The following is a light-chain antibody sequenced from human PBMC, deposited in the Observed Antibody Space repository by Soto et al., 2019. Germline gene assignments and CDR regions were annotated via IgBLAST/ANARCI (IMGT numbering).Light chain of an antibody. CDR2: EVN. V-gene: IGLV2-8*02. Sequence: QSALTQPASVSNSPGQWITISCTGISSDVGSYNHVSWYQQHPGKAPKLMIYEVNKRPSGVPDRFSGSKSGNTASLTVSGLQAEAEADYYCSSYAGSSNVFGTGTKVTVL. CDR1: SSDVGSYNH. J-gene: IGLJ1*01. CDR3: SSYAGSSNV.